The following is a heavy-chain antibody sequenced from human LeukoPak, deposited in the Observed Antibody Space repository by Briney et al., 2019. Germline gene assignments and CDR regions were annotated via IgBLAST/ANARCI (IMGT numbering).Heavy chain of an antibody. CDR1: GFTFSDYY. CDR3: ARDSFGDYECLADY. J-gene: IGHJ4*02. D-gene: IGHD4-17*01. V-gene: IGHV3-11*06. CDR2: ISSSSSYT. Sequence: GGSLRLSCAASGFTFSDYYMSWIRQAPGKGLEWVSYISSSSSYTNHADSVKGRFTISRDNAKNSLYLQMNSLRAEDTAVYYCARDSFGDYECLADYWGQGTLVTVSS.